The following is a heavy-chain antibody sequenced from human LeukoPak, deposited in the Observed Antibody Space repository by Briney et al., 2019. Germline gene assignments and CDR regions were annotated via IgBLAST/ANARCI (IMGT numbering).Heavy chain of an antibody. J-gene: IGHJ4*02. Sequence: SQTLPLTCAVSGGSISSGGYSWSWIRQPPGKDLEWIGYIYHSGSTYYNPSLKSRVTISVDRSKNQFSLKLSSVTAADTAVYYCARGPRGGHYDTLTGLNIPYYFDYWGQVTLVTVSS. V-gene: IGHV4-30-2*01. CDR1: GGSISSGGYS. CDR2: IYHSGST. CDR3: ARGPRGGHYDTLTGLNIPYYFDY. D-gene: IGHD3-9*01.